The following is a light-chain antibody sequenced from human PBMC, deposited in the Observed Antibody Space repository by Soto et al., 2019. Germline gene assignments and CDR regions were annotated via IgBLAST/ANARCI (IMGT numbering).Light chain of an antibody. CDR1: SSNIGAGYD. V-gene: IGLV1-40*01. J-gene: IGLJ2*01. Sequence: QSVRTQPPSVSGAPGQRVTISWTESSSNIGAGYDVHWYQQLPGTAPKLLMYGNSNRPSGVPDRFSGSKSGTSASLAITKLQAEDEADYYCQSYDSSLSVVFGGGTKLTVL. CDR3: QSYDSSLSVV. CDR2: GNS.